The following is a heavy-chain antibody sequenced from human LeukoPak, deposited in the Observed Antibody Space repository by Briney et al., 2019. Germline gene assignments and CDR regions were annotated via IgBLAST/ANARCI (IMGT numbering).Heavy chain of an antibody. Sequence: SETLSLTCTVSGDSVSSGSYYWGWIRQPPGKGLEWIGSIYYSGSTYYNPSLKSRVTISVDTSKNQFSLKLSSVTAADTAVYYCARLDGDSYYYYYGMDVWGQGTTVTVSS. CDR1: GDSVSSGSYY. CDR2: IYYSGST. V-gene: IGHV4-39*01. D-gene: IGHD4-17*01. CDR3: ARLDGDSYYYYYGMDV. J-gene: IGHJ6*02.